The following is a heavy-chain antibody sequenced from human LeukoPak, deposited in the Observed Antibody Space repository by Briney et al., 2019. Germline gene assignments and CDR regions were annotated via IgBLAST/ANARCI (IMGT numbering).Heavy chain of an antibody. CDR2: INPNSGGT. D-gene: IGHD3-3*01. CDR3: ARAGGITIFGVVIDLDY. Sequence: ASVKVSCKASGYTLTGYYMHWVRQAPGQGLEWMGWINPNSGGTNYAQKFQGRVTMTRDTSISTAYMELSRPRSDDTAVYYCARAGGITIFGVVIDLDYWGQGTLVTVSS. V-gene: IGHV1-2*02. J-gene: IGHJ4*02. CDR1: GYTLTGYY.